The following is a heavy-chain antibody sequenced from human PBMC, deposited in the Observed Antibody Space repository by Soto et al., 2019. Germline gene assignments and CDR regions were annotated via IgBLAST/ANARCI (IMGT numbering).Heavy chain of an antibody. D-gene: IGHD1-26*01. CDR3: SRSGDGNWFDP. J-gene: IGHJ5*02. Sequence: QMQLVQSGSELKKPGASVKVSYKTSGYTFTRFGVAWVRRAPGQGLEWMGWISAYNGNTNLAQKFQDRVTMTTDTSTSTAYMELRSLRSDDTAVYYCSRSGDGNWFDPWGQGTLVTVSA. CDR1: GYTFTRFG. V-gene: IGHV1-18*01. CDR2: ISAYNGNT.